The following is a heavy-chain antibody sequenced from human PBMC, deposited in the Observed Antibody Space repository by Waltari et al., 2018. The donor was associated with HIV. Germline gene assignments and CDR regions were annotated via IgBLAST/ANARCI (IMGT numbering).Heavy chain of an antibody. V-gene: IGHV3-74*01. D-gene: IGHD3-16*01. CDR2: INSDGSST. CDR1: GFTFSSYW. J-gene: IGHJ4*02. Sequence: EVQLVESGGGLVQPGGSLRLSCAASGFTFSSYWMHWVRQAPGKGLGWVSRINSDGSSTNYEDSVKGRFTISRDNAKNTVYLQMNSLRAEDTALYYCASLYNYVWGSPPPFDYWGQGTLVTVSS. CDR3: ASLYNYVWGSPPPFDY.